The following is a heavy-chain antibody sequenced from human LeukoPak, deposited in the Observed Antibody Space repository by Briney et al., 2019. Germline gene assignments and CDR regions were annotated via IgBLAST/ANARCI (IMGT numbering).Heavy chain of an antibody. Sequence: ASVKVSCKASGYMFNSFGLSWVRQAPGQGLEWMGWISPYNGNTSYSQKVQGRVTMTTDASTRTAYMELRGLRSDDTAVYYCARAGDSWIQLSRFDYWGQGTLVTVSS. CDR3: ARAGDSWIQLSRFDY. J-gene: IGHJ4*02. CDR2: ISPYNGNT. CDR1: GYMFNSFG. V-gene: IGHV1-18*01. D-gene: IGHD5-18*01.